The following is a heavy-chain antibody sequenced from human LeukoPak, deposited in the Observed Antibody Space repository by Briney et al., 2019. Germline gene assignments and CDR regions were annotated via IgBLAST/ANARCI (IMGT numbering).Heavy chain of an antibody. D-gene: IGHD4-11*01. Sequence: SVKVSCKASGGTFSSYAISWVRQAPGQGLEWMGGIIPIFGTANYAQKFQGRGTITADESTSTAYMELSSLRSEDTAVYYCVRIDYSNAFDIWGQGTMVTVSS. CDR3: VRIDYSNAFDI. CDR2: IIPIFGTA. J-gene: IGHJ3*02. V-gene: IGHV1-69*13. CDR1: GGTFSSYA.